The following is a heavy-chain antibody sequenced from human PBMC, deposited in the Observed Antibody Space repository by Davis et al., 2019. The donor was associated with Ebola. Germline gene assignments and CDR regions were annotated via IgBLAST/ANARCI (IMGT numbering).Heavy chain of an antibody. CDR2: ISPSGVR. J-gene: IGHJ4*02. V-gene: IGHV3-64*01. Sequence: GGSLRLSCAASGFSFSSFAMYWVRQAPGKGLEYVSLISPSGVRDYAISVKGRFTISRDNSKNTVSLQMDRLRPEDKGVYFCAREQWGSPLDYWGQGTLVTVSS. CDR1: GFSFSSFA. CDR3: AREQWGSPLDY. D-gene: IGHD2-15*01.